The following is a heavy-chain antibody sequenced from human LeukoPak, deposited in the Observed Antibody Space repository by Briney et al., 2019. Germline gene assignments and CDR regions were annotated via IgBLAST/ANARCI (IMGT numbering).Heavy chain of an antibody. J-gene: IGHJ5*02. D-gene: IGHD6-6*01. CDR3: ARGHKPLVLLSWFDP. Sequence: ASVKVSCNASGYTFTSYAMNWVRQAPGQGLEWMGLINTNTGNPTYAQGFTGRFVFSLDTSVSTAYLQISSLKAEDTAVYYCARGHKPLVLLSWFDPWGQGTLVTVSS. V-gene: IGHV7-4-1*02. CDR2: INTNTGNP. CDR1: GYTFTSYA.